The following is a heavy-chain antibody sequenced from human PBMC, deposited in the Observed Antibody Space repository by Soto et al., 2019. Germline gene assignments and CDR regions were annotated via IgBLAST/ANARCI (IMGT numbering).Heavy chain of an antibody. CDR2: MYYNGNI. J-gene: IGHJ5*02. Sequence: SETLSLTCNVSGGSISNYYWTWVRQSPQKGLEWIGYMYYNGNINYNPSLKSRVTISIDTSKNQFSLTLKSVTAADTAIYYCASGGNWFDPWGQGVLVTVSS. V-gene: IGHV4-59*01. CDR1: GGSISNYY. D-gene: IGHD3-16*01. CDR3: ASGGNWFDP.